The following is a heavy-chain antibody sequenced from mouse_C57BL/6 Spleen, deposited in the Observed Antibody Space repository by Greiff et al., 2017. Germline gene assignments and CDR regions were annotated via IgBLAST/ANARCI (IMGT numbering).Heavy chain of an antibody. CDR2: ILPGSGST. Sequence: QVQLQHSGAELMKPGASVKLSCKATGYTFTGYWIEWVKQRPGHGLEWIGEILPGSGSTNYNEKFKGKATFTADTSSNTAYMQLSSLTTEDSAIYYCASSGYDGYYGYYAMDYWGQGTSVTVSS. V-gene: IGHV1-9*01. D-gene: IGHD2-3*01. CDR1: GYTFTGYW. J-gene: IGHJ4*01. CDR3: ASSGYDGYYGYYAMDY.